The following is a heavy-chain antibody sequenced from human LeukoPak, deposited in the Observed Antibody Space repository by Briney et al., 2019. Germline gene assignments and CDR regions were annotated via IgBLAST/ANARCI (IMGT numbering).Heavy chain of an antibody. J-gene: IGHJ6*02. Sequence: SETLSLTCAVYGGSFSGYYWSWIRQPPVKGLEWIGEINHSGSTNYNPSLKSRVTISVDTSKNQFSLKLSSVTAADTAVYYCARALSTMVRGVSFYYYYGMDVWGQGTTVTVSS. V-gene: IGHV4-34*01. D-gene: IGHD3-10*01. CDR2: INHSGST. CDR3: ARALSTMVRGVSFYYYYGMDV. CDR1: GGSFSGYY.